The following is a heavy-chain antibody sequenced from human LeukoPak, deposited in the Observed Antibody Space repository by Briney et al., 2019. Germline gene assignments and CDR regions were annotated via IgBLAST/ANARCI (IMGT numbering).Heavy chain of an antibody. CDR1: GFTFTSYG. CDR3: ARGATTYPSFDY. J-gene: IGHJ4*02. D-gene: IGHD5-24*01. V-gene: IGHV1-18*01. Sequence: ASVNVSCKASGFTFTSYGISWVRQAPGQGLEWMGWISAYNGNTNYAQKLQGRVTMTTDTSTSTAYMELRSLRSDDTAVYYCARGATTYPSFDYWGQGTLVTVSS. CDR2: ISAYNGNT.